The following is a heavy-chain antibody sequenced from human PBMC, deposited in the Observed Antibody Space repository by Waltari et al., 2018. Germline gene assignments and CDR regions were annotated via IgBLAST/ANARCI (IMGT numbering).Heavy chain of an antibody. V-gene: IGHV3-53*01. Sequence: EVQLVESGGGLIQPGGSLRLSCAASGFTVSSNYMSWVRQAPGKGLEWVSVIYGGGRTYYADSVKGRFTISRDNSKNTLYLQMNSLRAEDTAVYYCARESAEYYGSGFDPWGQGTLVTVSS. D-gene: IGHD3-10*01. CDR2: IYGGGRT. J-gene: IGHJ5*02. CDR1: GFTVSSNY. CDR3: ARESAEYYGSGFDP.